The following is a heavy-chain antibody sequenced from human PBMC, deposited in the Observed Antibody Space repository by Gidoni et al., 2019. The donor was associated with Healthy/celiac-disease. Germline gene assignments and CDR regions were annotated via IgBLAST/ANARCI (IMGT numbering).Heavy chain of an antibody. CDR3: ARAVLLWFGEAPNNDYVWGSYPSHFDY. CDR1: GGSISSGGYY. V-gene: IGHV4-31*03. Sequence: QVQLQESGPGLVKPSQTLSLTCTVSGGSISSGGYYWSWIRQHPGKGLEWIGYIYYSGSTYYNPSLKSRVTISVDTSKNQFSLKLSSVTAADTAVYYCARAVLLWFGEAPNNDYVWGSYPSHFDYWGQGTLVTVSS. CDR2: IYYSGST. D-gene: IGHD3-16*02. J-gene: IGHJ4*02.